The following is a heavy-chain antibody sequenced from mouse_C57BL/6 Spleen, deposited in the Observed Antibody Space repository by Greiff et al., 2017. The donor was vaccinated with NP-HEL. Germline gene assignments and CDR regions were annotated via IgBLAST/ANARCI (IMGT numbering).Heavy chain of an antibody. CDR3: ARENYGSRYAMDY. Sequence: EVHLVESGGGLVKPGGSLKLSCAASGFTFSSYAMSWVRQTPEKRLEWVATISDGGSYTYYPDNVKGRFTISRDNAKNNLYLQMSHLKSEDTAMYYCARENYGSRYAMDYWGQGTSVTVSS. D-gene: IGHD1-1*01. V-gene: IGHV5-4*01. J-gene: IGHJ4*01. CDR2: ISDGGSYT. CDR1: GFTFSSYA.